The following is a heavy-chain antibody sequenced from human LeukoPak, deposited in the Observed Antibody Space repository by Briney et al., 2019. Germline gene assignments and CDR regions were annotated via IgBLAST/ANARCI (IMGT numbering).Heavy chain of an antibody. CDR1: GYSISSGGYY. Sequence: SETLSLTCTVSGYSISSGGYYWSWIRQHPGKGLEWIGYIYYSGSTYYNPSLKSRVTISVDTSKNQFSLKLSSVTAADTAVYYCAGQTAAPLTYYYYMDVWGKGTTVTVSS. CDR3: AGQTAAPLTYYYYMDV. D-gene: IGHD6-13*01. J-gene: IGHJ6*03. CDR2: IYYSGST. V-gene: IGHV4-31*03.